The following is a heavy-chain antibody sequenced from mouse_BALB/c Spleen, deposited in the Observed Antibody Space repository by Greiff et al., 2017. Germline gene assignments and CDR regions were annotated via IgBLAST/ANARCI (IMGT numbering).Heavy chain of an antibody. Sequence: VQLKESGGDLVKPGGSLKLSCAASGFTFSSYGMSWVRQTPDKRLEWVATISSGGSYTYYPDSVKGRFTISRDNAKNTLYLQMSSLKSEDTAMYYCARQGYDDGWFAYWGQGTLVTVSA. J-gene: IGHJ3*01. V-gene: IGHV5-6*01. CDR3: ARQGYDDGWFAY. D-gene: IGHD2-2*01. CDR1: GFTFSSYG. CDR2: ISSGGSYT.